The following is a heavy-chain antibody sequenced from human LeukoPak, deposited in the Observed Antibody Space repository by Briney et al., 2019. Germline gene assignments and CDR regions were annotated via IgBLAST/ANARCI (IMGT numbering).Heavy chain of an antibody. J-gene: IGHJ4*02. D-gene: IGHD2-2*01. CDR2: IIPIFGTA. Sequence: ASVKVSCKASGGTFSSYVISWVRQAPGQGLEWMGGIIPIFGTANYAQKLQGRVTMTTDTSTSTAYMELRSLRSDDTAVYYCARTSTALGYCSSTSCPLDYWGQGTLVTVSS. V-gene: IGHV1-69*05. CDR1: GGTFSSYV. CDR3: ARTSTALGYCSSTSCPLDY.